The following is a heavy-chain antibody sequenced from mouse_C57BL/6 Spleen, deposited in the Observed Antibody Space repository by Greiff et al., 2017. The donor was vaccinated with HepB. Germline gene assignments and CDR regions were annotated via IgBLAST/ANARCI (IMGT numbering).Heavy chain of an antibody. CDR2: IDPSDSYT. Sequence: QVQLQQPGAELVMPGASVKLSCKASGYTFTSYWMHWVKQRPGQGLEWIGEIDPSDSYTNYNQKFKGKSTLTVDKSSSTAYMQLSSLTSEDSAVYYCARNYGNRFDYWGQGTTLTVSS. J-gene: IGHJ2*01. V-gene: IGHV1-69*01. D-gene: IGHD2-1*01. CDR3: ARNYGNRFDY. CDR1: GYTFTSYW.